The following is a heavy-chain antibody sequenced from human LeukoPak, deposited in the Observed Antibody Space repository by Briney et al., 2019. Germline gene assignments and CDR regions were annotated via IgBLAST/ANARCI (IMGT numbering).Heavy chain of an antibody. V-gene: IGHV3-23*01. CDR2: ISGTAVDT. D-gene: IGHD6-6*01. J-gene: IGHJ2*01. Sequence: GGSLRLSCAASGFTFSSYSMNWVRQAPGKGLEWVSAISGTAVDTFYADSVKGRFTISRDNSQNTLYLQMSALRDEDTATYYCAKLSSSSSTIYWFFDLWGRGSLVTVSS. CDR1: GFTFSSYS. CDR3: AKLSSSSSTIYWFFDL.